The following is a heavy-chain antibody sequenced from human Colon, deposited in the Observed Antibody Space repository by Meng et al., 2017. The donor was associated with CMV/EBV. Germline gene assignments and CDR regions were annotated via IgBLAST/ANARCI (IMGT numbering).Heavy chain of an antibody. Sequence: QLVRAGAEVKGPGASVKVSRKTSGYTFNGYFMHWVRQAPGQGLEWMGWINPVTGDTSYAQKFQVRVTMTRDTSISTAYMELSSLRSDDTAVYYCATFGGDFDYWGQGTLVTVSS. CDR2: INPVTGDT. CDR1: GYTFNGYF. CDR3: ATFGGDFDY. D-gene: IGHD3-3*01. V-gene: IGHV1-2*02. J-gene: IGHJ4*02.